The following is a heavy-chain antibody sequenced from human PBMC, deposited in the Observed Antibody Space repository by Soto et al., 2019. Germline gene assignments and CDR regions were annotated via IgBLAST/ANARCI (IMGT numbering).Heavy chain of an antibody. CDR3: AKASYYGSGARKYGMDV. D-gene: IGHD3-10*01. CDR1: GFTFSSYG. J-gene: IGHJ6*02. CDR2: ISYDGSNK. V-gene: IGHV3-30*18. Sequence: RGSLRLSCAASGFTFSSYGMHWVRQAPGKGLEWVAVISYDGSNKYYADSVKGRFTISRDNSKNTLYLQMNSLRAEDTAVYYCAKASYYGSGARKYGMDVWGQGTTVTVSS.